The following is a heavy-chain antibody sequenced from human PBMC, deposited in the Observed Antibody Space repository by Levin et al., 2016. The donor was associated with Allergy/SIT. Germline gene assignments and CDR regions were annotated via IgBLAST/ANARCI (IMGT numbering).Heavy chain of an antibody. CDR2: IYYSGST. J-gene: IGHJ6*02. Sequence: RQAPGKGLEWIGSIYYSGSTYYNPSLKSRVTISVDTSKNQFSLKLSSVTAADTAVYYCARMDTAMVLPITHYYGMDVWGQGTTVTVSS. CDR3: ARMDTAMVLPITHYYGMDV. V-gene: IGHV4-39*01. D-gene: IGHD5-18*01.